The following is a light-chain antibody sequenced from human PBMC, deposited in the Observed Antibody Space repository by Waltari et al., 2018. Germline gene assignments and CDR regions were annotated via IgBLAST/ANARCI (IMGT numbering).Light chain of an antibody. J-gene: IGLJ3*02. Sequence: QSVLTQPPSASGTPGQRVTISCSGSSSNIGSNYVYWYQQLPGTAPKLLIYRNNHRPSGVPDRFSGSQSGTSASLAISGLRSEDEADYYCAAWDDSLSGLNWVFGGGTKLTVL. V-gene: IGLV1-47*01. CDR1: SSNIGSNY. CDR2: RNN. CDR3: AAWDDSLSGLNWV.